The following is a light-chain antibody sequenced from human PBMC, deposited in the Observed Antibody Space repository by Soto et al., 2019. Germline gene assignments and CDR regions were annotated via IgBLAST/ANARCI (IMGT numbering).Light chain of an antibody. J-gene: IGLJ2*01. Sequence: QSALTQPASVSGSPGQSITISCTGTSSDIGSYDYVSWYQQHPGRVPQLIIYDVSYRPSGVSNRFSGSKSGNTVSLTISGLQAEDEADYYCSSCTRISTVFGGGTKLTVL. CDR2: DVS. CDR1: SSDIGSYDY. V-gene: IGLV2-14*03. CDR3: SSCTRISTV.